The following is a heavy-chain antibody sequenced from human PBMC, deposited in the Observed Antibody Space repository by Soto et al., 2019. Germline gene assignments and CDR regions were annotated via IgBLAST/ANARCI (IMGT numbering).Heavy chain of an antibody. CDR3: TRDLHYYDSSGYPGY. V-gene: IGHV3-49*04. Sequence: TGGSLRLSCTASGFTFGDDAMSWVRQAPGKGLEWVGFIRSKAYGGTTEYAASVKGRFTISRDDSKSIAYLQMNSLKTEDTAVYYCTRDLHYYDSSGYPGYWGQGTLVTVSS. CDR2: IRSKAYGGTT. CDR1: GFTFGDDA. D-gene: IGHD3-22*01. J-gene: IGHJ4*02.